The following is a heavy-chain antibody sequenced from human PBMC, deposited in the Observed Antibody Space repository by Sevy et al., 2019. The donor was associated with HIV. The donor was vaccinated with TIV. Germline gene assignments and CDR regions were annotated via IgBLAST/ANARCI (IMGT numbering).Heavy chain of an antibody. Sequence: GGSLRLSCAASGFTFSSYAMHWVRQASGKGLEWVAVISYDGSNKYYADSVKGRFTISRDNSKNTLYLQMNSLRAEDTAVYYCARDGRGSGLRHYYYYYMDVWGKGTTVTVSS. D-gene: IGHD4-17*01. CDR1: GFTFSSYA. J-gene: IGHJ6*03. CDR3: ARDGRGSGLRHYYYYYMDV. CDR2: ISYDGSNK. V-gene: IGHV3-30-3*01.